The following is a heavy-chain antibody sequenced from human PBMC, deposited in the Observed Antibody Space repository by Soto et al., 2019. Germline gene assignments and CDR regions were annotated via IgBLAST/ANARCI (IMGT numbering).Heavy chain of an antibody. D-gene: IGHD6-13*01. CDR1: GYSFTSYW. V-gene: IGHV5-51*01. CDR3: AALERYSSSWYYFDY. CDR2: IYPGDSDT. Sequence: PGESLKISCKGSGYSFTSYWIDWVRQMPGKGLEWMGIIYPGDSDTRYSPSFQGQVTISADKSISTAYLQWSSLKASDTAMYYCAALERYSSSWYYFDYWGQGTLVTVSS. J-gene: IGHJ4*02.